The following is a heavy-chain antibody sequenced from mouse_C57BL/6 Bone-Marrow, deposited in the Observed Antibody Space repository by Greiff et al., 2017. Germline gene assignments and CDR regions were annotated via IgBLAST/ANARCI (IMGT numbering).Heavy chain of an antibody. D-gene: IGHD1-1*01. Sequence: EVQGVESGGDLVKPGGSLKLSCAASGFTFSSYGMSWVRQTPDKRLEWVATISSGGSYTYYPDSVKGRFTISRDNAKNTLYLQMSSLKSEDTAMYYCARHGDYYGSSYFDYWGQGTTLTVSS. CDR2: ISSGGSYT. V-gene: IGHV5-6*01. CDR3: ARHGDYYGSSYFDY. CDR1: GFTFSSYG. J-gene: IGHJ2*01.